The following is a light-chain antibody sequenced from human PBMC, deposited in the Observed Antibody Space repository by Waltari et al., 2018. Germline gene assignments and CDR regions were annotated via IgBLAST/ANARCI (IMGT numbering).Light chain of an antibody. Sequence: DIQMTQSPSTLSASVGDRVTITCRASQSIKIWLTWYQQKPGKAPNLLIYKASTLQSGVPSRFSGSGSGTEFALTINSLQPDDFATYYCQQYDTNPWTFGQGTKVEIK. CDR2: KAS. J-gene: IGKJ1*01. CDR1: QSIKIW. V-gene: IGKV1-5*03. CDR3: QQYDTNPWT.